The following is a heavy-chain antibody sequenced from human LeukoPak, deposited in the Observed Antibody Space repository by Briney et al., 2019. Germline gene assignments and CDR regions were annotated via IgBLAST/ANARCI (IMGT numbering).Heavy chain of an antibody. D-gene: IGHD3-22*01. CDR3: ARGYYYDSSGYYKDFDY. V-gene: IGHV1-3*03. CDR1: GGTFSSYA. CDR2: INAGNGNT. Sequence: GASVTVSCKASGGTFSSYAMQWVRQAPGQRLEWMGWINAGNGNTKYSQEFQGRVTITRDTSASTAYMELSSLRSEDMAVYYCARGYYYDSSGYYKDFDYWGQGTLVTVSS. J-gene: IGHJ4*02.